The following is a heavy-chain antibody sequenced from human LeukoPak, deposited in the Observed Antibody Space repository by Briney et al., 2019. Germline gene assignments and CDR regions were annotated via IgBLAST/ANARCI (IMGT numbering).Heavy chain of an antibody. Sequence: GASVKVSCKASGYTFTSYDINWMRQATGQGLEWMGWMNPNSGHTGYTQNFQGRVTMTRDTSISTAYLELSSLRSEDSAVYYCAKNGYDVSTGFYPGDSWGQGTLVTVSS. CDR2: MNPNSGHT. J-gene: IGHJ4*02. D-gene: IGHD3-9*01. CDR3: AKNGYDVSTGFYPGDS. CDR1: GYTFTSYD. V-gene: IGHV1-8*01.